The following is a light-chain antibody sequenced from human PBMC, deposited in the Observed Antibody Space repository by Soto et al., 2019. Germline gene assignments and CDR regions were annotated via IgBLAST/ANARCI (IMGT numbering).Light chain of an antibody. J-gene: IGKJ2*01. Sequence: EIVLTQSPGTLSLSPGERATLSCRASQSVSSYLAWYQQKAGQAPRLLMYDVSIRATGIPDRFSGSGSGTDFTLTIGRLEPEDFAVYYCQQFADSYTFGQGT. CDR1: QSVSSY. CDR3: QQFADSYT. V-gene: IGKV3D-20*02. CDR2: DVS.